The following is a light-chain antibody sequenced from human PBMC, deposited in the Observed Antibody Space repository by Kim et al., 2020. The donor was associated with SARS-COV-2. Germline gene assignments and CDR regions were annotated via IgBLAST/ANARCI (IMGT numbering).Light chain of an antibody. CDR3: QQRSDWPIT. CDR2: DAS. Sequence: LSPGERATLSCRASRSVSSYLAWYQHKPGQATRLLIYDASNMASGIPARFSGSGSGTDFTLTISSLEPGDFAVYYCQQRSDWPITFGQGTRLEIK. J-gene: IGKJ5*01. CDR1: RSVSSY. V-gene: IGKV3-11*01.